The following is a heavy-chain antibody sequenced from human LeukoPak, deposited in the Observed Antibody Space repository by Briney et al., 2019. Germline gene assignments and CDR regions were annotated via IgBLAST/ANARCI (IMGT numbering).Heavy chain of an antibody. CDR3: ARDVEMYSSTWSDAFDI. J-gene: IGHJ3*02. CDR2: IKQDGSDK. Sequence: PGGSLRLSCAASGFTFSSYWMTWVRQAPGKGLEWVANIKQDGSDKYYVDSVRGRFTISRGNSKNSLYLQMNSLRVEDTAVYYCARDVEMYSSTWSDAFDIWGQGTMVTVSS. V-gene: IGHV3-7*01. D-gene: IGHD6-13*01. CDR1: GFTFSSYW.